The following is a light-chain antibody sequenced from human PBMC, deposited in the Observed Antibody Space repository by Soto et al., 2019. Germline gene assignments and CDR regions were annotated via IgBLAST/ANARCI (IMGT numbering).Light chain of an antibody. Sequence: ESVLTPFLATLFLTKRERATLSCSASQSVSSYLAWYQQKPGQAPRPLIYDASNRATGIPARFSGSGSGTDFTLTISSLEPEDFAVYYCQQRSNWPPTFGQGTKVDIK. J-gene: IGKJ1*01. CDR2: DAS. CDR3: QQRSNWPPT. CDR1: QSVSSY. V-gene: IGKV3-11*01.